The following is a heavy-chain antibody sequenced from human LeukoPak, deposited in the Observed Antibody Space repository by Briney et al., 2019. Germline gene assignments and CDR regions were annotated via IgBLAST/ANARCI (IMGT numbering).Heavy chain of an antibody. D-gene: IGHD6-6*01. CDR2: INSGGSEG. V-gene: IGHV3-7*03. Sequence: GSLRLSCSVSGFTFCGFWMSWFRPAPGEGLEGVASINSGGSEGYYADVVKGRFTISRDNAKNSLYLQINSLRAEDTAVYYCARSSYSSSSSVWGQGTMVTVSS. CDR1: GFTFCGFW. CDR3: ARSSYSSSSSV. J-gene: IGHJ3*01.